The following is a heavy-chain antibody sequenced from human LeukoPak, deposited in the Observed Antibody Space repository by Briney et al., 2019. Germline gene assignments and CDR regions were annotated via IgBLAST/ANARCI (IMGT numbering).Heavy chain of an antibody. V-gene: IGHV6-1*01. D-gene: IGHD5-12*01. CDR3: ARDSGSGDDLLDY. J-gene: IGHJ4*02. Sequence: SQTLSLTCAISGDSVSSKSAAWNWIRQSPSRGLEWLGRTYYRSRWRYDYAVSVKSRITTNPDTSKNQFSLHLNSVTPEDTAVYYCARDSGSGDDLLDYWGQGTLVTVSS. CDR2: TYYRSRWRY. CDR1: GDSVSSKSAA.